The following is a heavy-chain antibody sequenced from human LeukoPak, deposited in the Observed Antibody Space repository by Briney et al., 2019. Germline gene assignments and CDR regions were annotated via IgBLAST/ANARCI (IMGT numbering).Heavy chain of an antibody. CDR3: VRELVVGPAEYFQN. J-gene: IGHJ1*01. D-gene: IGHD2-8*02. CDR2: INKDGSET. CDR1: RFTFSNYW. V-gene: IGHV3-7*01. Sequence: GGSLRLSCVASRFTFSNYWMAWIRHAPGRGLEWVANINKDGSETYYLDSVRGRFTISRDNAKNSLYLQMNTLGAEDTAVYYCVRELVVGPAEYFQNWGQGTLVTVSS.